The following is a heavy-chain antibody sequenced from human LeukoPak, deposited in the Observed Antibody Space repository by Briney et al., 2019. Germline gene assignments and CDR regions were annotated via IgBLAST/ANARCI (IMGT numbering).Heavy chain of an antibody. CDR1: GFTFSSFG. CDR3: AKGSGSTYNDFWSGVLGY. J-gene: IGHJ4*02. V-gene: IGHV3-30*02. Sequence: GGSLRLSCAASGFTFSSFGMHWVRQAPGKGLEWVAFIRFDGSKKYYVDSVKGRFTISRDNSKNTLYLQMNSLRPEDTAVYYCAKGSGSTYNDFWSGVLGYWGQGTLVTVSS. D-gene: IGHD3-3*01. CDR2: IRFDGSKK.